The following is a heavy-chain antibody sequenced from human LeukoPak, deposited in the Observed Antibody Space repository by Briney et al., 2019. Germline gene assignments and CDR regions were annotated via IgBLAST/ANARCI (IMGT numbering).Heavy chain of an antibody. Sequence: GGSLRLSCVGSGFTFSDAWMSWVRQAPGKGLEWVGRIKSRSDGGTIDYAAPVKGRFTISRDDSRNTLYPQMNSLKTEDTAVYYCTTRRQDGWWGQGTLVTVS. CDR2: IKSRSDGGTI. CDR3: TTRRQDGW. CDR1: GFTFSDAW. D-gene: IGHD2-15*01. V-gene: IGHV3-15*01. J-gene: IGHJ4*02.